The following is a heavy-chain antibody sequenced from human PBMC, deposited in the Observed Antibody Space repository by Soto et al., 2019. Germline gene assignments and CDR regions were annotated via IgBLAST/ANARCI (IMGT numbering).Heavy chain of an antibody. CDR1: GSPVINYW. CDR2: IKQDGSEK. Sequence: GGSLRLFSAASGSPVINYWMTWVRQAPGKGLEWVANIKQDGSEKYYVDSVKGRFTISRDNAKNSLYLQMNSLRAEDTAVYYCARGNIYFDYWGQGT. J-gene: IGHJ4*02. V-gene: IGHV3-7*01. CDR3: ARGNIYFDY.